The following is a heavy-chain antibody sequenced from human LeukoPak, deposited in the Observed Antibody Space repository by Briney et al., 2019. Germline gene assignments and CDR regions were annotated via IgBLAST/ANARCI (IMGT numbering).Heavy chain of an antibody. J-gene: IGHJ6*02. Sequence: PSETLSLTCTVSGGSISSSSYYWGWIRQPPGKGLEWNGSIYYSGSTYYNPSLKSRVTISVDTSKNQFSLKLSSVTAADTAVYYCAREGPYGDYYYYGMDVWGQGTTVTVSS. CDR3: AREGPYGDYYYYGMDV. V-gene: IGHV4-39*07. CDR2: IYYSGST. D-gene: IGHD4-17*01. CDR1: GGSISSSSYY.